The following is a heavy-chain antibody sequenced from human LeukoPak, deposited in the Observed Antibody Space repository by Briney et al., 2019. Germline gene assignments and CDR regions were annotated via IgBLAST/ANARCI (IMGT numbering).Heavy chain of an antibody. CDR3: ARAPYYYDSSGYVLLGAFDI. D-gene: IGHD3-22*01. V-gene: IGHV4-59*01. Sequence: SETLSLTCTVSGGSISSYYWSWIRQPPGKGLEWIGYIYYSGSTNYNPSLKSRVTISVDTSKNQFSLKLSSVTAVDTAVYYCARAPYYYDSSGYVLLGAFDIWGQGTMVTVSS. CDR2: IYYSGST. CDR1: GGSISSYY. J-gene: IGHJ3*02.